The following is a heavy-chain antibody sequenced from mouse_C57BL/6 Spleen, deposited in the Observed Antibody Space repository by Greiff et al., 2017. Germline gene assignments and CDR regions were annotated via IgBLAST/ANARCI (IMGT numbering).Heavy chain of an antibody. D-gene: IGHD2-3*01. CDR2: IYPGDGDT. Sequence: QVQLQQSGPELVKPGASVKISCKASGYAFSSSWMNWVKQRPGKGLEWIGRIYPGDGDTNYNGKFKGKATLTADKSSSTAYMQLSSLTSEDSAVYFCANGYDDYWDYWGQGTTLTVSS. CDR3: ANGYDDYWDY. J-gene: IGHJ2*01. V-gene: IGHV1-82*01. CDR1: GYAFSSSW.